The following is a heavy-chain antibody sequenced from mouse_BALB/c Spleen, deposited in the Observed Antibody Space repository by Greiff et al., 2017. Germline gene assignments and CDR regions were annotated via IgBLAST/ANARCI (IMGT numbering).Heavy chain of an antibody. CDR1: GYNFTSYW. Sequence: QVQLQQPGAELVKPGTSVKLSCKASGYNFTSYWINWVKLRPGQGLEWIGDIYPGSGSTNYNEKFKSKATLTVDTSSSTAYMQLSSLASEDSALYYCARSRGAMDYWGQGTSVTVSS. CDR3: ARSRGAMDY. V-gene: IGHV1-55*01. J-gene: IGHJ4*01. CDR2: IYPGSGST.